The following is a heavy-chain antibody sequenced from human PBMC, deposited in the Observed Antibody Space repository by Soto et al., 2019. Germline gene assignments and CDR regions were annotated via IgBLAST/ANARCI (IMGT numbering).Heavy chain of an antibody. V-gene: IGHV3-7*01. J-gene: IGHJ4*02. D-gene: IGHD6-19*01. Sequence: GGSLRLSCAASGFTFSSYWMSWVRQAPGKGLEWVANIKQDGSEKYYVDSVKGRFTISRDNAKNSLYLQMNSLRAEDTAVHYCARAETGSIAVAAYFDYWGQGTLVTVSS. CDR1: GFTFSSYW. CDR2: IKQDGSEK. CDR3: ARAETGSIAVAAYFDY.